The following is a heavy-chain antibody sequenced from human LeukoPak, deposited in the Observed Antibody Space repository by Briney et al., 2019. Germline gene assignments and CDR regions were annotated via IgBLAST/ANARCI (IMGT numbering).Heavy chain of an antibody. J-gene: IGHJ4*02. Sequence: SETLSLTCTVSGGSISSYYWSWLRHPPGKGLEWIGRIYTSGSTNYNPSLKSRVTMSVDTSKNQFSLKLSSVTAADTAVYYCARSGITFGGVIVYFDYWGQGTLVTVSS. V-gene: IGHV4-4*07. CDR2: IYTSGST. CDR3: ARSGITFGGVIVYFDY. CDR1: GGSISSYY. D-gene: IGHD3-16*02.